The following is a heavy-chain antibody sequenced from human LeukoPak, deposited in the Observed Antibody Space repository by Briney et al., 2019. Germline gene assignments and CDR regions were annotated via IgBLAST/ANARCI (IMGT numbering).Heavy chain of an antibody. Sequence: TSETLSLTCAVYGGSFSGYYWSWIRQPPGKGLEWIGEINHSGSTNYNPSLKSRVTISVDTSKNQFSLKLSSVTAADTAVYYCARVTLRLPSDAFDIWGQGTMVTVSS. D-gene: IGHD4-17*01. V-gene: IGHV4-34*01. CDR3: ARVTLRLPSDAFDI. J-gene: IGHJ3*02. CDR2: INHSGST. CDR1: GGSFSGYY.